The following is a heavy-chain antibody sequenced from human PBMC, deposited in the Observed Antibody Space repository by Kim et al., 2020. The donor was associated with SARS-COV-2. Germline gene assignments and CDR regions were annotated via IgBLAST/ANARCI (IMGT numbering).Heavy chain of an antibody. CDR2: IKQDGSEK. CDR3: AREQSFSGTRFDY. J-gene: IGHJ4*02. Sequence: GGSLRLSCAASGFTFSSYWMSWVRQAPGKGLEWVANIKQDGSEKYYVDSVKGRFTISRDNAKNSLYLQMNSLRAEDTAVYYCAREQSFSGTRFDYWGQGTLVTVSS. CDR1: GFTFSSYW. V-gene: IGHV3-7*01. D-gene: IGHD3-16*02.